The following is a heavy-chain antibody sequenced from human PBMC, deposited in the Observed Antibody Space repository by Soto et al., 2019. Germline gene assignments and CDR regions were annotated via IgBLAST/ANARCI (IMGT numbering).Heavy chain of an antibody. V-gene: IGHV4-59*08. Sequence: QVQLQESGPGLVKPSETLSLTCTVSGGSISSYYWSWIRQPPGKGLECIGYIYYSGSTNYNPSLKSRVTISVDTSKNQFSLKLSSLTAADTAVYYCAGRYYYGMDVWGQGTTVTVSS. CDR1: GGSISSYY. CDR2: IYYSGST. CDR3: AGRYYYGMDV. J-gene: IGHJ6*02.